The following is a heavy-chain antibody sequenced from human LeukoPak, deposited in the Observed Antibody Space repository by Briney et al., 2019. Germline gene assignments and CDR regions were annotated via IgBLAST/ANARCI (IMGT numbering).Heavy chain of an antibody. CDR2: ISYDGTQT. CDR1: GFTFSTYG. V-gene: IGHV3-30*03. D-gene: IGHD1-26*01. CDR3: ATERGLFSGSYYALFDH. Sequence: GRSLRLSCAASGFTFSTYGMHWVCQAPGKGLEWVAVISYDGTQTYHADSVKGRFTISRDNSKNTLYLQMNSLRAEDTAVYYCATERGLFSGSYYALFDHWGQGTLVTVSS. J-gene: IGHJ4*02.